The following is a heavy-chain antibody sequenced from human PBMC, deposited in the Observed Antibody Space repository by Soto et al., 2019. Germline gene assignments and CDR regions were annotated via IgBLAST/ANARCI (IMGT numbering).Heavy chain of an antibody. CDR3: ARQKGYCSGGSCSYYYGMDV. CDR1: GGSISSSNW. CDR2: IYHSGST. J-gene: IGHJ6*02. Sequence: SETLSLTCAASGGSISSSNWWSWVRQPPGKGLEWIGEIYHSGSTNYNPSLKSRVTISVDKSKNQFSLKLSSVTAADTAVYYCARQKGYCSGGSCSYYYGMDVWGQGTTVTVSS. V-gene: IGHV4-4*02. D-gene: IGHD2-15*01.